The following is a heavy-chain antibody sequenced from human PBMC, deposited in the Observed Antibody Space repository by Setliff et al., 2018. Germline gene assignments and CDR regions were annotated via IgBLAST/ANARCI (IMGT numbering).Heavy chain of an antibody. CDR2: THTDGITI. CDR1: GITFTSYA. J-gene: IGHJ6*02. Sequence: GGSLRLSCVASGITFTSYAMSWVRQAPGKGLERVSKTHTDGITIYSDSVRGRFTIFRDSAKNSLHLQMTSLSAEDTAVYYCARRLPYFGMDVWGQGTTVTVSS. V-gene: IGHV3-11*04. D-gene: IGHD2-15*01. CDR3: ARRLPYFGMDV.